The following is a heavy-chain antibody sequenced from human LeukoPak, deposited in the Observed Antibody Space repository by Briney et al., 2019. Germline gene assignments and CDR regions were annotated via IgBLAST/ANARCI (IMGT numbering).Heavy chain of an antibody. D-gene: IGHD6-13*01. CDR2: IHYSGTT. V-gene: IGHV4-34*11. Sequence: SETLSLTCAVYGGSFSGYYWSWVRQPPGKGLEWIGYIHYSGTTKHNPSLKSRVTMSADTSKNQFSLRLTSVTAADTAVYHCARNSPIATDGTAFDMWGQGTRVTVSS. CDR3: ARNSPIATDGTAFDM. J-gene: IGHJ3*02. CDR1: GGSFSGYY.